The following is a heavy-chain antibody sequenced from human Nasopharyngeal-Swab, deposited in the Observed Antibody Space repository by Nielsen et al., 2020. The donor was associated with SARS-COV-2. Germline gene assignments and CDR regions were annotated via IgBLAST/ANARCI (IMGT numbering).Heavy chain of an antibody. J-gene: IGHJ6*03. CDR1: GGSFSGYY. CDR3: ARGSYYGSGSYHYYYYYYMDV. D-gene: IGHD3-10*01. V-gene: IGHV4-34*01. CDR2: INHSGST. Sequence: SETLSLTCAVYGGSFSGYYWSWIRQPPGKGLAWIGEINHSGSTNYNPSLKSRVTISVDTSKNQFSLKLSSVTAADTAVYYCARGSYYGSGSYHYYYYYYMDVWGKGTTVTVSS.